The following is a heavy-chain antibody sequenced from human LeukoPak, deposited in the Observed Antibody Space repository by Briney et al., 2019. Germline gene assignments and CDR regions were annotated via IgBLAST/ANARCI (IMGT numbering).Heavy chain of an antibody. Sequence: TGGSLRLSCAAPGFTFRRWINWVRQAPGKGLEWVANSAPDGSEPNYADSVKGRFTISRDNAKNSLYLQMNSLRAEDTAVYYCAREAYYYDSSGYYRMLGNAFDIWGQGTMVTVSS. J-gene: IGHJ3*02. CDR2: SAPDGSEP. V-gene: IGHV3-7*03. CDR1: GFTFRRW. CDR3: AREAYYYDSSGYYRMLGNAFDI. D-gene: IGHD3-22*01.